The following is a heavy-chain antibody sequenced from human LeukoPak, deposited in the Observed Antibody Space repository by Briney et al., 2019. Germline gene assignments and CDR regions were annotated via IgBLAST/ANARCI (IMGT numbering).Heavy chain of an antibody. CDR3: ARDHQTIYDILTGFIGVPYYFDY. CDR2: INPNSGGT. D-gene: IGHD3-9*01. V-gene: IGHV1-2*02. J-gene: IGHJ4*02. Sequence: GASVKVSCKASGYTFTGYYMHWVRQAPGQGLEWMGWINPNSGGTNYAQKFQGRVTMTRDTSISTAYMELSRLRSDDTAVYYCARDHQTIYDILTGFIGVPYYFDYWGQGTLVTVSS. CDR1: GYTFTGYY.